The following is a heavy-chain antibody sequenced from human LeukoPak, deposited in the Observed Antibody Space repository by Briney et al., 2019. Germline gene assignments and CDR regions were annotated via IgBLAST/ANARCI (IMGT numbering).Heavy chain of an antibody. CDR1: GGSISSGSYY. CDR3: ATSPVTTWWFDP. CDR2: IYTSGST. D-gene: IGHD4-17*01. V-gene: IGHV4-61*02. Sequence: SQTLSLTCTVSGGSISSGSYYWSWIRQPAGKGLEWIGRIYTSGSTNYNPSLKSRVTISVDTSKNQFSLKLSSVTAADTAVYYCATSPVTTWWFDPWGQGTLVTVSS. J-gene: IGHJ5*02.